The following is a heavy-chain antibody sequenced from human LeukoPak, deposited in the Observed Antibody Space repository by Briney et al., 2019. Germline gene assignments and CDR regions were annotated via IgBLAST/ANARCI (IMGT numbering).Heavy chain of an antibody. CDR1: GFTFSSYG. V-gene: IGHV3-20*04. CDR3: ARDIGEMATTSGYYYYMDV. Sequence: GGTLRLSCAASGFTFSSYGMSWVRQAPGKGLEWVSGINWNGGSTGYADSVKGRFTISRDNAKNSLYLQMNSLRAEDTALYYCARDIGEMATTSGYYYYMDVWGKGTTVTVSS. CDR2: INWNGGST. D-gene: IGHD5-24*01. J-gene: IGHJ6*03.